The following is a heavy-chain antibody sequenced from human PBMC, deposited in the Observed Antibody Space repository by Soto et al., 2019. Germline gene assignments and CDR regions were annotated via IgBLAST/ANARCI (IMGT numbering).Heavy chain of an antibody. CDR1: GFSVGDNY. Sequence: EERLVQSGGGLVQPGGSLRLSCAAYGFSVGDNYMSWVRQAPGKGLELVSLIYSGGNPFYADPMKGRFTLSRDNSNNMLYLQMDSLRAEDTAVYYCARGPNSDCWGQGTLVIVSS. J-gene: IGHJ4*02. D-gene: IGHD2-21*01. CDR2: IYSGGNP. V-gene: IGHV3-53*01. CDR3: ARGPNSDC.